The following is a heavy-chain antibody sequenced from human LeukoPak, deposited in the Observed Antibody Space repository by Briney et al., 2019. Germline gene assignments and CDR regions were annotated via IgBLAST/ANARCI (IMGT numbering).Heavy chain of an antibody. J-gene: IGHJ4*02. V-gene: IGHV4-4*02. Sequence: SETLSLTCAVSGGSISSSNWWSWVRQPPGKGLEWIGYIYYSGSTYYNPSLESRVTMSVDTSKNQFSLNLNSVTAADTAVYYCARYGDYDFDYWGQGTLATVSS. D-gene: IGHD4-17*01. CDR3: ARYGDYDFDY. CDR1: GGSISSSNW. CDR2: IYYSGST.